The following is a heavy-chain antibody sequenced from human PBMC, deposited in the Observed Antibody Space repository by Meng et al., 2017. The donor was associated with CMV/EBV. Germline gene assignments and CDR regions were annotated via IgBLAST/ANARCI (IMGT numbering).Heavy chain of an antibody. Sequence: GGSLRLSCAASGFTFSSYSMNWVRQAPGKGLEWVSSISSSSSYIYYADSVKGRFTISRDNAKNSLYLQMNSRRAEDTDVYYCARDLRRGKDYWGQGTLVTVSS. CDR2: ISSSSSYI. V-gene: IGHV3-21*01. J-gene: IGHJ4*02. CDR1: GFTFSSYS. CDR3: ARDLRRGKDY.